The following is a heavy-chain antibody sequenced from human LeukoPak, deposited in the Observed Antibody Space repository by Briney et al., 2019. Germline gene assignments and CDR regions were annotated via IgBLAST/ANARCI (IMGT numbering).Heavy chain of an antibody. Sequence: ASVKVSCKASGYKFIDDYMHWVRQAPGQGLKFMGWINPDSGFTNYAQKFKGRVTMTRDTSISTAYLEVRSLTSDDTAVYYCAPTAEAYTSWWKVWGQGTLVTVSS. D-gene: IGHD3-16*01. J-gene: IGHJ4*02. CDR1: GYKFIDDY. V-gene: IGHV1-2*02. CDR3: APTAEAYTSWWKV. CDR2: INPDSGFT.